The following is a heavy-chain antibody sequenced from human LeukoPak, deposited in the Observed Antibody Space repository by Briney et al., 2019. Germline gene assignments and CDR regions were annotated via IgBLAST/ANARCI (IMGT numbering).Heavy chain of an antibody. CDR1: GFTFSSYG. J-gene: IGHJ6*02. V-gene: IGHV3-30*03. CDR3: ARSIVVAGIVSDYYYYGMDV. Sequence: GGSLRLSCAASGFTFSSYGMHWVRQVPGKGLEWVAVISYDGSNKYYADSVKGRFTISRDNSKNTLYLQMNSLRAEDTAVYYCARSIVVAGIVSDYYYYGMDVWGQGTTVTVSS. D-gene: IGHD6-19*01. CDR2: ISYDGSNK.